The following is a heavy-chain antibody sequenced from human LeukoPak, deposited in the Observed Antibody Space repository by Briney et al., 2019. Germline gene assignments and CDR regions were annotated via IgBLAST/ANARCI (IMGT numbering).Heavy chain of an antibody. V-gene: IGHV3-64D*06. D-gene: IGHD3-10*01. CDR3: VKDFSHTMVRGDVDP. CDR2: ISSNGGST. Sequence: QPGGSLRLSCSDSGFTFSSYAMHWVRQAPGKGLEYVSAISSNGGSTYYADSVKGRFTISRDNSKNTLYLQMSSLRAEDTAVYYCVKDFSHTMVRGDVDPWGQGTLVTVSS. J-gene: IGHJ5*02. CDR1: GFTFSSYA.